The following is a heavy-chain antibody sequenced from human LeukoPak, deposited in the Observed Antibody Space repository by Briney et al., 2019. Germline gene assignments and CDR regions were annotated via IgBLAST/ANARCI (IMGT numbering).Heavy chain of an antibody. V-gene: IGHV3-11*04. CDR2: ISSSGSTI. D-gene: IGHD1-1*01. J-gene: IGHJ4*02. Sequence: PGGSLRLSCAASGFTFSDYYMSWPRQAPGKGLEGVSYISSSGSTIYYADSVKGRFTITRDNPKNSLYLQMNSLRAEDTAVYYCASSFFGNDSPDYWGQGTLVTVSS. CDR1: GFTFSDYY. CDR3: ASSFFGNDSPDY.